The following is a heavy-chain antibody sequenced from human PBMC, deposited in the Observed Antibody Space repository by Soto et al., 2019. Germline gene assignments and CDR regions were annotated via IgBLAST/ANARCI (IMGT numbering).Heavy chain of an antibody. V-gene: IGHV3-48*02. CDR3: AREGDYDFWSGYLGGMDV. Sequence: GGSLRLSCAASGFTFSSYSMNWVRQAPGKGLEWVSYISSSSSTIYYADSVKGRFTISRDNAKNSLYLQMNSLRDEDTAVYYCAREGDYDFWSGYLGGMDVWGQGTTVTVS. CDR1: GFTFSSYS. J-gene: IGHJ6*02. CDR2: ISSSSSTI. D-gene: IGHD3-3*01.